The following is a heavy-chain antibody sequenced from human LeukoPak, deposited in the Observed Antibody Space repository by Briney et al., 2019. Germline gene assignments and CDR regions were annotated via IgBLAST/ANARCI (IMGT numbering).Heavy chain of an antibody. CDR3: ARGRLPGIAVVIWFDP. V-gene: IGHV1-8*01. Sequence: ASVKVSCKASGYTFTSYDINWVRQAPGQGLEWMGWMNPNSGNTGYAQKFQGRVTMTRNTSISTAYMELRSLRSEDTAVYYCARGRLPGIAVVIWFDPWGQGTLVTVSS. CDR1: GYTFTSYD. J-gene: IGHJ5*02. D-gene: IGHD6-19*01. CDR2: MNPNSGNT.